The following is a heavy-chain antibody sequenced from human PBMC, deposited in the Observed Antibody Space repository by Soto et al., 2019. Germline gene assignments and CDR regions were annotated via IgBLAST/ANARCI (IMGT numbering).Heavy chain of an antibody. V-gene: IGHV1-58*01. Sequence: QMQLVQSGPEVKKPGTSVKVSCKASGFTFTSSAVQWVRQARGQRLEWIGWIVVGSGNTNYAQKFQERVTITRDMSTSTAYMELSSLRSEDTAVYYCAADSGSYYFDYWGQGTLVTVSS. CDR2: IVVGSGNT. J-gene: IGHJ4*02. CDR1: GFTFTSSA. D-gene: IGHD1-26*01. CDR3: AADSGSYYFDY.